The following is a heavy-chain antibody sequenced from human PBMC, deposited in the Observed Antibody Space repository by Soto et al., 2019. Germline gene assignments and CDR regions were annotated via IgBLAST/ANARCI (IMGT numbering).Heavy chain of an antibody. Sequence: QVQLVQSGAEVKKPGASVKVSCKASGDTFTDYYIHWVRQAPGQGLEWMGTVNPSGGHTTYAQHFRGRVTMTTDTSTSTLDMELTSLTSEDPAVYYCARGGHVVVVTAALDDWGQGTLGTVSS. V-gene: IGHV1-46*01. D-gene: IGHD2-21*02. CDR1: GDTFTDYY. J-gene: IGHJ4*02. CDR3: ARGGHVVVVTAALDD. CDR2: VNPSGGHT.